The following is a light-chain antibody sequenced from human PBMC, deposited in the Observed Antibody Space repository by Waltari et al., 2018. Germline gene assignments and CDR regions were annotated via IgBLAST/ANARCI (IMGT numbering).Light chain of an antibody. CDR3: QSADDSGTYVV. CDR2: KDT. CDR1: ALPRQY. J-gene: IGLJ2*01. V-gene: IGLV3-25*03. Sequence: SYELTQPPSESVSPGQTANLTCSGAALPRQYVYWYQQKSGQAPLLVIFKDTERPSGIPERFSGSTSGTTVTLTISGVQAEDEAEYFCQSADDSGTYVVFGGGTRLTIL.